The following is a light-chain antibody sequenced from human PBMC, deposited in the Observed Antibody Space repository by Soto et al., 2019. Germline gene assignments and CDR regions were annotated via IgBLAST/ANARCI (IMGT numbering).Light chain of an antibody. CDR3: QQYGSSPT. J-gene: IGKJ1*01. CDR1: QSVSSSY. V-gene: IGKV3-20*01. Sequence: EIVLTQSPGTLSLSPGERATLSCRSSQSVSSSYLAWYQQKPGQAPRLLIYDVSRRATGIPDRFSGSGSGTDFTLTISRLEPEDFAVYYCQQYGSSPTFGQGTKVEIK. CDR2: DVS.